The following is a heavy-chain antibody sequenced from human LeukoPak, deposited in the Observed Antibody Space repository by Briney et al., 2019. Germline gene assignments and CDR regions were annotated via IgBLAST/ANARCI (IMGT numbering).Heavy chain of an antibody. V-gene: IGHV4-38-2*02. CDR1: GYSISSGFY. CDR3: ARDAGYSSGTDFDY. Sequence: PSETLSLTCTVSGYSISSGFYWGWIRQPPGQGLEWIGSIYHSGSTHYNPSLRGRVIISVDTSKNQFSLKVNSVTAADTAMYYCARDAGYSSGTDFDYWGQGTLVTVSS. CDR2: IYHSGST. J-gene: IGHJ4*02. D-gene: IGHD6-19*01.